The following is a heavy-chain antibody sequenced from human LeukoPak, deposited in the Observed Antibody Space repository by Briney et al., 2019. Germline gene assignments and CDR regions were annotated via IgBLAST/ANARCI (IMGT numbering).Heavy chain of an antibody. Sequence: GESLKISCKGSGYSTTSYWIAWVRQMPGKRLEWMGIIYLSDSDARYSPSFQGQVTMSSDKSISTAYLQWSSLKASDTAMYYCARLSGIAARDYYYYYMDVWGKGTTVTVSS. D-gene: IGHD6-6*01. CDR1: GYSTTSYW. CDR2: IYLSDSDA. V-gene: IGHV5-51*01. J-gene: IGHJ6*03. CDR3: ARLSGIAARDYYYYYMDV.